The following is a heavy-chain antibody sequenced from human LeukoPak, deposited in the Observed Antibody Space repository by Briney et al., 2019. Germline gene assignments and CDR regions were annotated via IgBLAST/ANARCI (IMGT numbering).Heavy chain of an antibody. V-gene: IGHV3-64*02. CDR3: ARGGLESPWSGYNAPDF. D-gene: IGHD3-3*01. CDR2: INAGGGST. J-gene: IGHJ4*02. CDR1: GFTFSNFD. Sequence: RGGSLRLSCAASGFTFSNFDMHWVRQAPGKGLEYVSSINAGGGSTYYAASVKGRFTISRDAVKDTLYLQMGSVRIEDTAVYYCARGGLESPWSGYNAPDFWGQGTLVAVSS.